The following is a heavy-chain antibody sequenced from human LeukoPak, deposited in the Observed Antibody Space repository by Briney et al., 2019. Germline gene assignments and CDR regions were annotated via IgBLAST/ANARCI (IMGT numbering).Heavy chain of an antibody. J-gene: IGHJ4*02. CDR3: ARETEMATIGV. CDR1: GFTFSSYS. D-gene: IGHD5-24*01. V-gene: IGHV3-48*04. CDR2: ISSASSTI. Sequence: PGGSLRLSCAASGFTFSSYSMNWIRQAPGRGLEWVSYISSASSTIYYADSVKGRFTISRDNAKNSLYLQMNSLRAENTAVYYCARETEMATIGVWGQGTLVTVSS.